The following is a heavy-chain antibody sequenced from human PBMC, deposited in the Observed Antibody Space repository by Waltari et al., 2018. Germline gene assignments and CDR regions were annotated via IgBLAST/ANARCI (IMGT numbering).Heavy chain of an antibody. V-gene: IGHV4-59*08. CDR1: GGSISSYY. Sequence: QVQLQESGPGLVKPSETLSLTCTVSGGSISSYYWSWIRQPPGQGLEWIGYIYYSGSTNYNPSLKSRVTISVDTSKNQFSLKLSSVTAADTAVYYCARQRDYDYVWGSYRYTGAFDIWGQGTMVTVSS. CDR3: ARQRDYDYVWGSYRYTGAFDI. J-gene: IGHJ3*02. CDR2: IYYSGST. D-gene: IGHD3-16*02.